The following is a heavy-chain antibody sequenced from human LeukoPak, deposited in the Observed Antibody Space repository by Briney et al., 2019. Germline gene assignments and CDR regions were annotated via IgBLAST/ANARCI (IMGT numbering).Heavy chain of an antibody. CDR3: ARAYGSGTAADY. V-gene: IGHV4-34*01. J-gene: IGHJ4*02. D-gene: IGHD3-10*01. CDR2: INHSGST. CDR1: GGSFSGYY. Sequence: SETLSLTCAVDGGSFSGYYWSWIRQPPGKGLEWIGEINHSGSTNYNPSLKSRVTISVDTSKNQFSLKLSSVTAADTAVYYCARAYGSGTAADYWGQGTLVTVSS.